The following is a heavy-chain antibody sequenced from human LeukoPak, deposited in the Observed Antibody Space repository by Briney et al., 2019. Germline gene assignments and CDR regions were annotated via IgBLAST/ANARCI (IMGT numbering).Heavy chain of an antibody. J-gene: IGHJ5*02. CDR1: GFTLNKYA. Sequence: GGSLRLSCSVSGFTLNKYAVSWVRQAPGKGLEWVAATSATGGRSYYEDSVKGRFNISKDESKNTVFLEMNSLRVEDTAVYYCAKPVVPVAKPSWFDPWGQGTLVTVSS. CDR3: AKPVVPVAKPSWFDP. CDR2: TSATGGRS. D-gene: IGHD2-2*01. V-gene: IGHV3-23*01.